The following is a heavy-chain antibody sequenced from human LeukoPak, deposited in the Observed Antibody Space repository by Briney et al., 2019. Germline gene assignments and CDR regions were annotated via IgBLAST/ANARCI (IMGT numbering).Heavy chain of an antibody. V-gene: IGHV1-8*01. CDR3: ARVTGSIDY. Sequence: ASVKVSCKASGYTFTSYDTNWVRQATGQGLEWMGWINLNSGNTGYAQNFQGRLTVTRDTSINTAYMELNTLRSEDTAIYYCARVTGSIDYWGQGTLVTVSS. CDR1: GYTFTSYD. CDR2: INLNSGNT. J-gene: IGHJ4*02. D-gene: IGHD1-26*01.